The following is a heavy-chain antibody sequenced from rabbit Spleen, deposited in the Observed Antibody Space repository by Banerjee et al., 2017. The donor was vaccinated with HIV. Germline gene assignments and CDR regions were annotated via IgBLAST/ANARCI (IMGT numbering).Heavy chain of an antibody. CDR3: ARSISGVYRVNL. CDR1: GFSFSSSYY. Sequence: QEQLEESGGDLAKPEGSLTLTCTASGFSFSSSYYMYWVRQAPGKGLEWIGCIYTGSDTTWYASWAKGRFTISKTSSTTVTLEMTSLTVADTATYFCARSISGVYRVNLWGPGTLVTVS. D-gene: IGHD1-1*01. J-gene: IGHJ4*01. CDR2: IYTGSDTT. V-gene: IGHV1S45*01.